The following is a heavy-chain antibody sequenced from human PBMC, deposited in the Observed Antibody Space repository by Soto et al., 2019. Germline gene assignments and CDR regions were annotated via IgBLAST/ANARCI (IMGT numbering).Heavy chain of an antibody. Sequence: LSLSCAASGFTFSTYAMTWVRQAPGKGLEWVSAISGSGGSTYYADSVKGRFTISRDNSKNTLYLQMNSLRAEDTAVYYCAKDRVVVYVWGQGTTVTVSS. D-gene: IGHD2-15*01. J-gene: IGHJ6*02. CDR1: GFTFSTYA. V-gene: IGHV3-23*01. CDR2: ISGSGGST. CDR3: AKDRVVVYV.